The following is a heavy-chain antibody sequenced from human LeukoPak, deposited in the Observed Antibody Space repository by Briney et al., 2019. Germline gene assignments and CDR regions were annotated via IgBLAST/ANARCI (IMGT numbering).Heavy chain of an antibody. CDR1: GGSISGNY. CDR3: ARPSSRVGATFAFDI. V-gene: IGHV4-59*01. Sequence: SETLSLTCTVSGGSISGNYWSWIRQPPGKGLECIGDIYYSGSTNYNPSLKSRVTISVDTSKNQFSLKLSPVTAADTAVYYCARPSSRVGATFAFDIWGQGTMVTVSS. J-gene: IGHJ3*02. CDR2: IYYSGST. D-gene: IGHD1-26*01.